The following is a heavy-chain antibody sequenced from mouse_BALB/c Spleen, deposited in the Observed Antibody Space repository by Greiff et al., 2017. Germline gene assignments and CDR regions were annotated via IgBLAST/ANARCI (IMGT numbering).Heavy chain of an antibody. Sequence: QVQLQQSGPELVRPGESVKISCKGSGYTFTDYAMHWVKQSHAKSLEWIGVISIYYDNTNYNQKFKGKATMTVDKSSSTAYMELARLTSEDSAIYYCARSGYDYAMDYWGQGTSVTVSS. V-gene: IGHV1-67*01. CDR3: ARSGYDYAMDY. J-gene: IGHJ4*01. CDR1: GYTFTDYA. CDR2: ISIYYDNT. D-gene: IGHD2-2*01.